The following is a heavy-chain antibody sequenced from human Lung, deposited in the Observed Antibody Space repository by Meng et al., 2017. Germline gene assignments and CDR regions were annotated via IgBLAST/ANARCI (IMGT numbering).Heavy chain of an antibody. Sequence: VQLQQWGAGLLMPSETLSLTCAVYGGSFSGYYWSWIRQPPGKGLEWIGEINHSGSTNYNPSLKSRVTISVDTSKNQFSLKLSSVTAADTAVYYCARPKQANWYFDLWGRGTLVTVSS. J-gene: IGHJ2*01. V-gene: IGHV4-34*01. D-gene: IGHD1/OR15-1a*01. CDR2: INHSGST. CDR3: ARPKQANWYFDL. CDR1: GGSFSGYY.